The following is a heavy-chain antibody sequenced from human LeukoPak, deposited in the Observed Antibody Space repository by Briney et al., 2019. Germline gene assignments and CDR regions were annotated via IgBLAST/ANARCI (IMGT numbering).Heavy chain of an antibody. CDR2: MNPNSGNT. Sequence: VXXSCKASGYTFTSYDINWVRQATGQGLEWMGWMNPNSGNTGYAQKFQGRVTMTRNTSISTAYMELSSLRSEDTALYYCARGGGYYYGSGSQPYWGQGTLVTVSS. CDR1: GYTFTSYD. D-gene: IGHD3-10*01. V-gene: IGHV1-8*01. CDR3: ARGGGYYYGSGSQPY. J-gene: IGHJ4*02.